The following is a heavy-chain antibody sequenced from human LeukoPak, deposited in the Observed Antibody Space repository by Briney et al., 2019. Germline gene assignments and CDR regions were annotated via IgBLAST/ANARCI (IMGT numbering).Heavy chain of an antibody. J-gene: IGHJ4*02. V-gene: IGHV3-11*06. D-gene: IGHD2-15*01. CDR2: ISSSSSYT. CDR1: GFTFSDYY. Sequence: GGSLRLSCAASGFTFSDYYMSWIRQAPGKGLGWVSYISSSSSYTNYADSVKGRFTISRDNAKNSLYLQMNNLRAEDTAVYYCARWRCSGGSCYSGVDYWGQGTLVTVSS. CDR3: ARWRCSGGSCYSGVDY.